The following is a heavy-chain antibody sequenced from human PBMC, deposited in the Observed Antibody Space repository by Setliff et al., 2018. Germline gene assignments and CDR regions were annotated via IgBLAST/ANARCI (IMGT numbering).Heavy chain of an antibody. D-gene: IGHD7-27*01. CDR3: ASTDWGWGYYFDY. CDR2: LYSSGST. J-gene: IGHJ4*02. Sequence: SETLSLTCTVSGGSISSGPYYWNWFRQPAGKGLEWIGRLYSSGSTNYNPSLKSRVTISVDTPKNQFSLKLSSVTAADTAVYYCASTDWGWGYYFDYWGQGTLVTVSS. V-gene: IGHV4-61*02. CDR1: GGSISSGPYY.